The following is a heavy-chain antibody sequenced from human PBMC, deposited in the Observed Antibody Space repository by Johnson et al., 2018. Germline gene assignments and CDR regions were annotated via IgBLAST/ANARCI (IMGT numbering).Heavy chain of an antibody. V-gene: IGHV3-33*01. J-gene: IGHJ3*02. CDR1: GFTFSSYG. Sequence: QVQLVQSGGGVVQPGRSLRLSCAASGFTFSSYGMHWVRQAPGKGLEWVAVIWYDGSNKYYADSVKGRFTISRDNSKNTLYLQMNSLRAEDTAVYYCARVMITFGGVIANGAAFDIWGQGTTVTVSS. CDR2: IWYDGSNK. CDR3: ARVMITFGGVIANGAAFDI. D-gene: IGHD3-16*02.